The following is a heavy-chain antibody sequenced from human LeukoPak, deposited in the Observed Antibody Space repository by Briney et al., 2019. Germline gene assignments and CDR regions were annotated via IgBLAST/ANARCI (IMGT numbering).Heavy chain of an antibody. D-gene: IGHD5-24*01. J-gene: IGHJ6*03. CDR2: IYSGGST. Sequence: GGSLRLSCAASGFTVSSNYMSWVRQAPGKGLEWVSVIYSGGSTYYADSVKGRFTISRDNSKNTLYLQMNSLRAEDTAVYYCARSHGRYYYYYYMDVWGKGTTVTISS. V-gene: IGHV3-53*01. CDR3: ARSHGRYYYYYYMDV. CDR1: GFTVSSNY.